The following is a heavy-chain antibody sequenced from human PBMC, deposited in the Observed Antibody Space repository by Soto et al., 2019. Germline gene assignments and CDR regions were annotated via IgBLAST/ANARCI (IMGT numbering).Heavy chain of an antibody. CDR2: IGTGTRTR. Sequence: GGSLRLSCAASGFVLSSYSMSWVRQAPGKGLEWVSYIGTGTRTRYYADSVKGRFTISRENGKNSLFLQMNSLRAEDTALYYCARSYSYGFGYWGQGTLVTVSS. V-gene: IGHV3-48*01. J-gene: IGHJ4*02. CDR1: GFVLSSYS. D-gene: IGHD5-18*01. CDR3: ARSYSYGFGY.